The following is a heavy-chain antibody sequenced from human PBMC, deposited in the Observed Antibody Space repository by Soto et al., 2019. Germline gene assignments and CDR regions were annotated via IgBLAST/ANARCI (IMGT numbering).Heavy chain of an antibody. Sequence: HPGGSLRLSCAASGFTFSSYGMHWVRQAPGKGLEWVAVIWYDGSNKYYADSVKGRFTISRDNSKNTLYLQMNSLRAEDTAVYYCARDAGGSSSHVDYWGQGTLVTVSS. CDR3: ARDAGGSSSHVDY. J-gene: IGHJ4*02. CDR1: GFTFSSYG. V-gene: IGHV3-33*01. D-gene: IGHD6-13*01. CDR2: IWYDGSNK.